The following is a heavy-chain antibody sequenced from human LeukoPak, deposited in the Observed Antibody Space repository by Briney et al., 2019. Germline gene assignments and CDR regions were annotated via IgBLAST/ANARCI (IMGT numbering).Heavy chain of an antibody. Sequence: PGGSLRLSCAASGFTVSSNYMSWVRQAPGKGLEWASYISSSGSTIYYADSVKGRFTISRDNAKNSLYLQMNSLRAEDTALYYCARGVAISWALGAEQIDYWGQGTLVTVSS. D-gene: IGHD6-13*01. J-gene: IGHJ4*02. CDR2: ISSSGSTI. CDR1: GFTVSSNY. CDR3: ARGVAISWALGAEQIDY. V-gene: IGHV3-11*04.